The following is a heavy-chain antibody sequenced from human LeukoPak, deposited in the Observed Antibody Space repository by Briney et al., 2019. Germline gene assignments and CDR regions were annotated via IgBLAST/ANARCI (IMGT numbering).Heavy chain of an antibody. CDR2: INPSGGST. J-gene: IGHJ4*02. CDR1: GYTFTSYY. CDR3: ARDLRGVDTAMVGIDY. D-gene: IGHD5-18*01. Sequence: GASVKVSCKASGYTFTSYYMHWVRQAPGQGLEWMGIINPSGGSTSYAQKFQGRVTMTRDMSTSTVYMELSSLRSEDTAVYFCARDLRGVDTAMVGIDYWGQGTLVTVSS. V-gene: IGHV1-46*01.